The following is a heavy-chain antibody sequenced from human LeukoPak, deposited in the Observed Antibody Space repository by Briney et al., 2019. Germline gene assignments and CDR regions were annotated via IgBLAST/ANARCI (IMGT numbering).Heavy chain of an antibody. CDR1: GYTFTSYG. Sequence: GASVKVSCKASGYTFTSYGISWVRQAPGQGLEWMGWISAYNGNTNYAQKLQGRVTMTTDTSTSTAYMELRSLRSDDTAVYYCARDRVEMATIGGVDYWGQGTLVTVSS. J-gene: IGHJ4*02. CDR3: ARDRVEMATIGGVDY. CDR2: ISAYNGNT. V-gene: IGHV1-18*01. D-gene: IGHD5-24*01.